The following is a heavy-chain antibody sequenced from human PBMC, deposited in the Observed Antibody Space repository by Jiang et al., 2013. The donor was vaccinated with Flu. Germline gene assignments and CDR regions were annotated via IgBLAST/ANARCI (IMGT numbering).Heavy chain of an antibody. CDR2: IYTSGST. Sequence: GLVKPSQTLSLTCTVSGGSISSGSYYWSWIRQPAGKGLEWTGRIYTSGSTNYNPSPKSRVTISVDTSKNQFSLKLSSVTAADTAVYYCARRDRQLARWYWGQGTLVTVSS. J-gene: IGHJ4*02. V-gene: IGHV4-61*02. D-gene: IGHD6-6*01. CDR1: GGSISSGSYY. CDR3: ARRDRQLARWY.